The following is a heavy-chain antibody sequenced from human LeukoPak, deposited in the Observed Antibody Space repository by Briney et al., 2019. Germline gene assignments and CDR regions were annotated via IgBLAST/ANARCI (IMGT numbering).Heavy chain of an antibody. Sequence: PGGSLRLSCVASGFTFKTYHMNWVRQAPGKGLEWLSRISSGGSVIYYADSVKGRFTISRDDAMNSVFLQMSGLTVDDTAVYYCARGGIYRSGWYRGAFDVWGQGTAATVSS. D-gene: IGHD6-19*01. CDR2: ISSGGSVI. J-gene: IGHJ3*01. V-gene: IGHV3-48*03. CDR1: GFTFKTYH. CDR3: ARGGIYRSGWYRGAFDV.